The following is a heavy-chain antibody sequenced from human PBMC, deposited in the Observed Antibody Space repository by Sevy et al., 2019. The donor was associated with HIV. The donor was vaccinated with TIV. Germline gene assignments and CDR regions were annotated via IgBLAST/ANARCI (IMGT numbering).Heavy chain of an antibody. V-gene: IGHV1-8*01. D-gene: IGHD4-4*01. CDR1: GYTFTSFD. Sequence: ASVKVSCKASGYTFTSFDINWVRQATGQGLEWMGWMSPNSGNTGYTQKFQGRVTMTRNTSISTAYMELSSLRSEDTAVYYCARGRLTRIGFDYWGQGTLVTV. CDR3: ARGRLTRIGFDY. J-gene: IGHJ4*02. CDR2: MSPNSGNT.